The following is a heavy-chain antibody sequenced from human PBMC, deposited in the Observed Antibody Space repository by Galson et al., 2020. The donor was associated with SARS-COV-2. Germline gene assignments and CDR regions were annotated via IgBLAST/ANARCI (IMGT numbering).Heavy chain of an antibody. Sequence: SETLSLTCSVSGGSITTDSHYWAWIRRPPGRGLEWIGSIHHSGSSSYNPSLFGRVTISVDTSKHQFSLSLSSVTAADTAIYYCAKRDGDSDDYYFDFWGQGTLVTVSS. CDR3: AKRDGDSDDYYFDF. V-gene: IGHV4-39*01. CDR1: GGSITTDSHY. D-gene: IGHD4-17*01. J-gene: IGHJ4*02. CDR2: IHHSGSS.